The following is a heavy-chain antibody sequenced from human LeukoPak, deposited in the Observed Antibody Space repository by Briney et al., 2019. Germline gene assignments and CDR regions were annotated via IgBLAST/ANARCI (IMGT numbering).Heavy chain of an antibody. J-gene: IGHJ6*03. CDR1: GGTFSSYA. Sequence: SVKVSCKASGGTFSSYAISWVRQAPGQGLEWMGGIIPIFGTANYAQKFQGRVTITADESTSTAYMELSSLRSEDTAVYYCARQARRPYYYYYMDVWGKGTTVTVSS. CDR2: IIPIFGTA. CDR3: ARQARRPYYYYYMDV. V-gene: IGHV1-69*13.